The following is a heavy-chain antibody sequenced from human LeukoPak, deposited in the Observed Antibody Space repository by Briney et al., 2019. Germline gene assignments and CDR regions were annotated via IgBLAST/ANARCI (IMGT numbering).Heavy chain of an antibody. CDR3: ARRGEARISLGGEMVRGVADY. D-gene: IGHD3-10*01. CDR1: GYTFTGYY. V-gene: IGHV1-2*02. CDR2: INPNSGGT. J-gene: IGHJ4*02. Sequence: ASVKVSCKASGYTFTGYYMHWVRQAPGQGLEWMGWINPNSGGTNYAQKFQGRVTMTRDTSISTAYMELSRLRSDDTAVYYCARRGEARISLGGEMVRGVADYWGQGTLVTVSS.